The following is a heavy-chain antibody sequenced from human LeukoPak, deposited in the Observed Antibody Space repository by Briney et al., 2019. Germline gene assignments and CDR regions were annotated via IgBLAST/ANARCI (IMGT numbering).Heavy chain of an antibody. CDR3: ARAIVIVPAAMNNWFDP. CDR2: IYYSGNT. V-gene: IGHV4-39*01. CDR1: GVSISSSNSY. J-gene: IGHJ5*02. D-gene: IGHD2-2*01. Sequence: SETLSLTCTVSGVSISSSNSYWGWIRQPPGKGLEWIGSIYYSGNTYYNASLKSQVSISIDTSKNQFSLRLTSVTAADTAVYYCARAIVIVPAAMNNWFDPWGQGTLVTVSS.